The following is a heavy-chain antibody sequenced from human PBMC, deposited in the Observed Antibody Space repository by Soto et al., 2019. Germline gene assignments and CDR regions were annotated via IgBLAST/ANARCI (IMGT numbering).Heavy chain of an antibody. J-gene: IGHJ4*02. CDR3: AKRPELAYFDY. D-gene: IGHD1-1*01. V-gene: IGHV3-23*01. Sequence: EVQLLESGGGLVQPGGSLRLSCAASGFTFRSYAMSWVRQAPGKGLEWVSTISGSGGSTYHADSVKGRFTISRDNSKDTLYLQMNSLRAEDTAVYYRAKRPELAYFDYWGQGTLVTVSS. CDR2: ISGSGGST. CDR1: GFTFRSYA.